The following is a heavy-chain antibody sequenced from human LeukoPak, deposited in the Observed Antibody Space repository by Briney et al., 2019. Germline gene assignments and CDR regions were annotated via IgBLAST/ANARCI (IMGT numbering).Heavy chain of an antibody. J-gene: IGHJ6*03. Sequence: GGSLRLSCAASGFTFSSYAKSWVRQAPGKGLEWVSAISGSGGSTYYADSVKGRFTISRDNSKNTLYLQMNSLRAEDTAVYYCAKIPELYYYYRDVWGKGTTVTVSS. CDR1: GFTFSSYA. D-gene: IGHD1-7*01. V-gene: IGHV3-23*01. CDR2: ISGSGGST. CDR3: AKIPELYYYYRDV.